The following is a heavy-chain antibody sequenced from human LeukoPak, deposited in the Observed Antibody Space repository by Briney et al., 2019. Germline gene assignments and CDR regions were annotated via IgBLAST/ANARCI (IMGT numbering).Heavy chain of an antibody. J-gene: IGHJ5*02. V-gene: IGHV1-2*06. CDR3: ARGYCSGGSCYSVENWFDP. D-gene: IGHD2-15*01. Sequence: ASVKVSCKAAGFSFTGYYMFWVRRAPGQGLEWMGRINPNSGGTNYAQKFQGRVTMTRDTSISTAYMELSRLRSDDTAVYYCARGYCSGGSCYSVENWFDPWGQGTLVTVSS. CDR1: GFSFTGYY. CDR2: INPNSGGT.